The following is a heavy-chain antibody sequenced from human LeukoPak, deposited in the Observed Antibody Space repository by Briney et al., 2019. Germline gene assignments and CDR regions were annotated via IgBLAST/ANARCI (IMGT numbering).Heavy chain of an antibody. CDR1: GGSISSGDYY. J-gene: IGHJ4*02. CDR3: ARHTSTMIVVVITTGFDY. D-gene: IGHD3-22*01. CDR2: IFYSGSM. Sequence: SETLSLTCTVSGGSISSGDYYWTWIRQPPGKGLEWMGYIFYSGSMYYNPSLKSRLTISVDTSKNQFSLKLRSVTAADTAVYYCARHTSTMIVVVITTGFDYWGQGTLVTVSS. V-gene: IGHV4-30-4*01.